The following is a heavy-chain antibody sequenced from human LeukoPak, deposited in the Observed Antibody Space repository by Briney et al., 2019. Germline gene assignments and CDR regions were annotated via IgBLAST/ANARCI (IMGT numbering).Heavy chain of an antibody. Sequence: ASVKVSCKASGYTFTSYGISWGRQAPGQGLEWMGWISAYNGNTNYAQKLQGRVTMTTDTSTSTAYMELRSLRSDDTAVYYCARDRERVSYYYYYMDVWGKGTTITVSS. J-gene: IGHJ6*03. CDR1: GYTFTSYG. CDR3: ARDRERVSYYYYYMDV. CDR2: ISAYNGNT. D-gene: IGHD1-1*01. V-gene: IGHV1-18*01.